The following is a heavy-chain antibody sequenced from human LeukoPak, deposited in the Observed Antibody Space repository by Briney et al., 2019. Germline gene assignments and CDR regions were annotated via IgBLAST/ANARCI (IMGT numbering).Heavy chain of an antibody. Sequence: SETLSLTCTVSGGSISSSSYYWGWIRQPPGKGLEWIGSIYYSGNTYYNPSLRGRVTISVDTSGNQFSLKLSSVTAADTAVYYCARFVTGDGAFDIWGQGTTVTVSS. CDR2: IYYSGNT. J-gene: IGHJ3*02. V-gene: IGHV4-39*01. CDR1: GGSISSSSYY. CDR3: ARFVTGDGAFDI. D-gene: IGHD7-27*01.